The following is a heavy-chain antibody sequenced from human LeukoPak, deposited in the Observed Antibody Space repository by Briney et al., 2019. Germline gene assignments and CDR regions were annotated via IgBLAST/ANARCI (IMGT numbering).Heavy chain of an antibody. CDR3: ARLQGITMIDPYYYYGMDV. V-gene: IGHV1-8*01. CDR1: GYTFTNYD. CDR2: MNPNSGNT. Sequence: EASVKVSCKASGYTFTNYDINWVRQATGQGLEWMGWMNPNSGNTGYAQKFQGRVTMTRNTSISTAYMELSSLRSEDTAVYYCARLQGITMIDPYYYYGMDVWGQGTTVTVSS. D-gene: IGHD3-22*01. J-gene: IGHJ6*02.